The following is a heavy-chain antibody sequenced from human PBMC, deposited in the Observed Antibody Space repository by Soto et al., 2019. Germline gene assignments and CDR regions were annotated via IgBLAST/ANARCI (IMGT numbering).Heavy chain of an antibody. CDR2: IGGSNTDR. J-gene: IGHJ5*01. V-gene: IGHV3-23*01. D-gene: IGHD1-26*01. CDR3: EKDAVSYTGTWDWFDY. Sequence: DVQLLQSGGGLVQPGGSLTLSCAASRFIFSDYAMNWVRQAPGKGLEWVSSIGGSNTDRYYADSVKGRFIISRDNSKNTMYLKMNRLRDDDTAVYYCEKDAVSYTGTWDWFDYWGQGTLVTVSS. CDR1: RFIFSDYA.